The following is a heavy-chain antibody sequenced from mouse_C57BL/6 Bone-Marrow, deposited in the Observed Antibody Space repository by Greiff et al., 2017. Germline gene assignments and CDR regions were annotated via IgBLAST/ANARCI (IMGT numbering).Heavy chain of an antibody. Sequence: EVKLMESGEGLVKPGGSLKLSCAASGFTFSSYAMSWVRQTPEKRLEWVAYISSGGDYIYYADTVKGRFTISRDNARSTLYLQMSSLKSEDTAMYYCTNYGNYDAMDYWGQGTSVTVSS. V-gene: IGHV5-9-1*02. CDR3: TNYGNYDAMDY. J-gene: IGHJ4*01. CDR2: ISSGGDYI. D-gene: IGHD2-1*01. CDR1: GFTFSSYA.